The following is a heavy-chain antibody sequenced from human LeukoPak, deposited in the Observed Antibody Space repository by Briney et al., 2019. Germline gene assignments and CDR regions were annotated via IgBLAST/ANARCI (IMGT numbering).Heavy chain of an antibody. D-gene: IGHD6-13*01. Sequence: GGSLRLSCAASGFTFSSYGMHWVRQAPGKGLEWVAFIRYDGSNKYYADSVKGRFTISRDNSKNTLYLQMNSLRAEDTAVYYCAKDLEGAAAYFYYWGQGTLLTVSS. CDR3: AKDLEGAAAYFYY. J-gene: IGHJ4*02. CDR1: GFTFSSYG. V-gene: IGHV3-30*02. CDR2: IRYDGSNK.